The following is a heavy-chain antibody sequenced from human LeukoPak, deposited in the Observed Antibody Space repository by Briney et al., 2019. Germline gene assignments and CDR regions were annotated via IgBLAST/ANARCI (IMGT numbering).Heavy chain of an antibody. CDR1: GYTFTGYY. D-gene: IGHD1-26*01. CDR2: INPNSGGT. CDR3: ARSSGSYYGGYYFDY. J-gene: IGHJ4*02. Sequence: ASVKVSCKASGYTFTGYYMHWVRQAPGQGLEWMGWINPNSGGTNYAQKFQGRVTMTRDTSISTAYMELSRLRSDDTAVYYCARSSGSYYGGYYFDYWGQGTLVTVSS. V-gene: IGHV1-2*02.